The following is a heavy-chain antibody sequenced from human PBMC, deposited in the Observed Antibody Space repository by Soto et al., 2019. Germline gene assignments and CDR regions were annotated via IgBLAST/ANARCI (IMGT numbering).Heavy chain of an antibody. CDR3: AKDISRWNSVDSCMDV. V-gene: IGHV3-43*01. CDR1: GFTFDDYT. J-gene: IGHJ6*02. Sequence: GASVKVSCAASGFTFDDYTMHWVRQAPGKGLEWVSLISWDGGSTYYADSVKGRFTISRDNSKNSLYLQMNSLRTEDTALYYCAKDISRWNSVDSCMDVWGQGTTVTVSS. D-gene: IGHD1-1*01. CDR2: ISWDGGST.